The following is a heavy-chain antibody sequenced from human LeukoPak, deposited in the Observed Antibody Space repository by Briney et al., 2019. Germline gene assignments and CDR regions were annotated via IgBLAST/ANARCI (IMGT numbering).Heavy chain of an antibody. D-gene: IGHD3/OR15-3a*01. Sequence: PGGSLRLSCAASGFTFSSYAMNWVRQVPGQGLEWVANIKQDGSEKFYVASVKGRFTISRDNGKSSLYLQMNPLRAEDTALYYCATSYDMGWLIGYWGQGTLVTVSS. J-gene: IGHJ4*02. CDR1: GFTFSSYA. CDR2: IKQDGSEK. V-gene: IGHV3-7*03. CDR3: ATSYDMGWLIGY.